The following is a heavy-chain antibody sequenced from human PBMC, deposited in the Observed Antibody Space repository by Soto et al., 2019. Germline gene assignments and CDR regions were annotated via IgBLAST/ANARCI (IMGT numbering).Heavy chain of an antibody. V-gene: IGHV1-69*01. D-gene: IGHD3-10*01. CDR2: IMPTVDSA. CDR3: AVAAVREIMAQESSGMAV. CDR1: GCTLSDYA. J-gene: IGHJ6*02. Sequence: QVQLVQSGAEVKTPGSSVKVSCKASGCTLSDYAISWVRQAPGQVLEWMGGIMPTVDSANYAQNFQGRLTISADESTSTANLELSSLRSDDTAVYYCAVAAVREIMAQESSGMAVWGQGTTVIGSS.